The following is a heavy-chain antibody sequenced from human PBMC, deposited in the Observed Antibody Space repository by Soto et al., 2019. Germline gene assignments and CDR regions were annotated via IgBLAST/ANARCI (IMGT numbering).Heavy chain of an antibody. V-gene: IGHV4-59*01. Sequence: PSETLSLTCTVSGGSISGYYWSWIRQPPGKGLEWIGFIYYSGSTNYNPSLKSRVTISVDTSKNQFSLKLSSVTAADTAVYYCARDLASYIAVAGTGMVDYWGQGTLVTVSS. D-gene: IGHD6-19*01. CDR1: GGSISGYY. J-gene: IGHJ4*02. CDR3: ARDLASYIAVAGTGMVDY. CDR2: IYYSGST.